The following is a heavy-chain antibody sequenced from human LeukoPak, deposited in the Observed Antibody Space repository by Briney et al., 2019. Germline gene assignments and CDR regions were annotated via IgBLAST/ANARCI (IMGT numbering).Heavy chain of an antibody. D-gene: IGHD5-18*01. V-gene: IGHV4-59*08. CDR2: IYYSGST. CDR1: GGSISIHY. J-gene: IGHJ4*02. CDR3: ARHMGLGYSYGYPYFDY. Sequence: SETLSLTCTVSGGSISIHYWSWIRQPPGKGLEWIGYIYYSGSTNYNPSLKSRVTISVDTSKNQFSLKLSSVTAADTAVYYCARHMGLGYSYGYPYFDYWGQGTLVTVSS.